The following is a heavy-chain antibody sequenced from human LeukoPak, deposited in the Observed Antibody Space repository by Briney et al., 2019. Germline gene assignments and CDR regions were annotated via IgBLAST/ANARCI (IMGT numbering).Heavy chain of an antibody. V-gene: IGHV4-34*01. CDR2: INHSGST. CDR3: ARGGDTAIDY. Sequence: SETLSVTCAVYGGSFSGYYWSWIRQPPGKGLEWIGEINHSGSTNYNPSLKSRVTISVDTSKNQFSLKLSSVTAADTAVYYCARGGDTAIDYWGQGTLVTVSS. D-gene: IGHD5-18*01. CDR1: GGSFSGYY. J-gene: IGHJ4*02.